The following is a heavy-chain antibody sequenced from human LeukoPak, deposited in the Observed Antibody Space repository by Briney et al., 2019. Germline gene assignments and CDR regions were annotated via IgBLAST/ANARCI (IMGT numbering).Heavy chain of an antibody. J-gene: IGHJ5*02. Sequence: ASVKVSCKSSGYTFTDYYMHWVRQAPGQGLQWMGWINPNSGDTNYAQNFQGRVTMTRDTSISTAYMDLSRLRSGDTAVYYCARDSDSGTSWTNWFNPWGQGTLVTVSS. D-gene: IGHD1-26*01. CDR1: GYTFTDYY. CDR2: INPNSGDT. CDR3: ARDSDSGTSWTNWFNP. V-gene: IGHV1-2*02.